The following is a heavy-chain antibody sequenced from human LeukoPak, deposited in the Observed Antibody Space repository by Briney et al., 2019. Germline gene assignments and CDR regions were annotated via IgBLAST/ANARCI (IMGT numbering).Heavy chain of an antibody. CDR1: GGSFSGYY. Sequence: SETLSLTCAVYGGSFSGYYWSWIRQPPGKGLEWIGEINHSGSTNYNPSLKSRVTISVDTSKNQFSLKLSSVTAADTAVYYCARVVGYYGSGGPFDYWGQGSLVAVSS. J-gene: IGHJ4*02. CDR3: ARVVGYYGSGGPFDY. V-gene: IGHV4-34*01. CDR2: INHSGST. D-gene: IGHD3-10*01.